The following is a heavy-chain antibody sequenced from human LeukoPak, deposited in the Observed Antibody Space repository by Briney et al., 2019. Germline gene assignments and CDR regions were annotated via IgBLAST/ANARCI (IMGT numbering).Heavy chain of an antibody. J-gene: IGHJ4*02. D-gene: IGHD6-19*01. CDR3: ARGPAVASRGLSV. V-gene: IGHV4-34*01. CDR2: INQSGVA. CDR1: GGSLSGYY. Sequence: SETLSLTCAVYGGSLSGYYWTWIRQPPGKGLEWLGEINQSGVANHNPSLKSRLTISVDTSKNQFSLNLNSVTAADTAMYYCARGPAVASRGLSVWGQGSLVTVSS.